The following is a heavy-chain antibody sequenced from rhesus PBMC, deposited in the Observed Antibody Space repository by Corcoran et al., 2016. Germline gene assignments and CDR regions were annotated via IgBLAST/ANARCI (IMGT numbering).Heavy chain of an antibody. CDR1: GGSISGCYYY. CDR3: AIDLTGVTN. J-gene: IGHJ4*01. Sequence: QVKLQESGPGRVKPLETLSLTCAVSGGSISGCYYYWSWIRQPPGKGLEWIGGIYSSSGITYYNPSLKSRVTISKDTSKNQFSLKLSSVTAADTAVYYCAIDLTGVTNWGQGVLVTVSS. V-gene: IGHV4S12*01. D-gene: IGHD3-22*01. CDR2: IYSSSGIT.